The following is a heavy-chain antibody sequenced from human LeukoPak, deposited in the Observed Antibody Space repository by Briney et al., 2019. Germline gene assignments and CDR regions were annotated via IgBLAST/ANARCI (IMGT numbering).Heavy chain of an antibody. J-gene: IGHJ4*02. CDR1: GGSISSSSYY. CDR2: IYYSGST. CDR3: AAHIAAANIDY. D-gene: IGHD6-13*01. Sequence: PSETLSLTCTVSGGSISSSSYYWGWIRQPPGKGLEWIGSIYYSGSTYYNPSLKSRVTISVDTSKNQFSLKLSSVTAADTAVYYCAAHIAAANIDYWGQGTLVTVSS. V-gene: IGHV4-39*01.